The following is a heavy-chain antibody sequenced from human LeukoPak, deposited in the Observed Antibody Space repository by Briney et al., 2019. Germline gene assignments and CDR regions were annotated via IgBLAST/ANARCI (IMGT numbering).Heavy chain of an antibody. D-gene: IGHD5-18*01. CDR1: GFTFSGSA. J-gene: IGHJ4*02. V-gene: IGHV3-73*01. CDR2: IRSKANSYAT. CDR3: TRQDTAMVTFDY. Sequence: GGSLRLSCAGSGFTFSGSAMHWVRQASGKGMKWVGRIRSKANSYATAYAASVKGRFTISRDDSKNTAYLQMNSLKTEDTAVYYCTRQDTAMVTFDYWGQGTLVTVSS.